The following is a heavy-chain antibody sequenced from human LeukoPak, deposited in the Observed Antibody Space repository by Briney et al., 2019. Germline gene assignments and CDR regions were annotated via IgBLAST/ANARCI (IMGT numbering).Heavy chain of an antibody. D-gene: IGHD3-3*01. Sequence: GGSLRLSCAASGFTFSSYGMHWVRQAPGKGLEWVAFIRYDGTDKYYAGSVKGRFTISRDNSKNTLYLQMNSLRAEDTAVYYCARVAWSGYYPTDYWGQGTLVTVSS. CDR1: GFTFSSYG. J-gene: IGHJ4*02. CDR2: IRYDGTDK. V-gene: IGHV3-30*02. CDR3: ARVAWSGYYPTDY.